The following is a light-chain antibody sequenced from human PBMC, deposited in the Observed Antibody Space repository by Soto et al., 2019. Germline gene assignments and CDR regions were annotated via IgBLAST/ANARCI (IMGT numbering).Light chain of an antibody. Sequence: IVMTQSPDSLAVSLGGRATINCKSSQSVLHTSNNKNYLAWYQQKPGQPPTLLIYWASTRESGVPDRFSGSGSGTDFTLTISSLQAEDVAVYHCQQYYSTPFTFGPGTKVQIK. CDR2: WAS. CDR1: QSVLHTSNNKNY. J-gene: IGKJ3*01. CDR3: QQYYSTPFT. V-gene: IGKV4-1*01.